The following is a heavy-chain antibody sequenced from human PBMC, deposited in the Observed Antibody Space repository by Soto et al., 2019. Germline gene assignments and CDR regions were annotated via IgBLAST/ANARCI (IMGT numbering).Heavy chain of an antibody. V-gene: IGHV1-69*01. CDR3: ASPRAMELVGYYYYGMDV. J-gene: IGHJ6*02. CDR1: GGTFSSYA. CDR2: LIPIFGTA. Sequence: QVQLVQPGAEVTKPGSSVKVSCKASGGTFSSYAISWVRQAPGQGLEWMGGLIPIFGTANYAQKFQGRVTITADEYTSTAYMELSSLRAEDTAVYYCASPRAMELVGYYYYGMDVWGQGTTVTVSS. D-gene: IGHD6-6*01.